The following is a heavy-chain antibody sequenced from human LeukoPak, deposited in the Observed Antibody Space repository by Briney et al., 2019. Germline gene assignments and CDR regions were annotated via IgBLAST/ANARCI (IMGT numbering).Heavy chain of an antibody. CDR2: INVSGGST. CDR1: GFTFSSYA. J-gene: IGHJ5*02. D-gene: IGHD3-22*01. Sequence: GGSLRLSCAASGFTFSSYAMSWVRQAPGKWLGRVSSINVSGGSTYYADSVKGRFTISRDNSKNTLYLQMNSLRAEDTAVYYCAKDTYYYDSSGLLRSNWFDPWGQGTLVTVSS. CDR3: AKDTYYYDSSGLLRSNWFDP. V-gene: IGHV3-23*01.